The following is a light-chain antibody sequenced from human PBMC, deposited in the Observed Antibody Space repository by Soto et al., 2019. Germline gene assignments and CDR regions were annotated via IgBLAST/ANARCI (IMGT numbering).Light chain of an antibody. CDR3: AAWDDSLSGDVV. J-gene: IGLJ2*01. Sequence: QLVLTQPPSASGTPGQRVTISCSGSSSNIGSNYVYWYQQLPGTAPKLLIYSNNQRPSGVPDRFSGSKSGTSASLAISGLRSEDEADYYCAAWDDSLSGDVVFGGGTKVTVL. V-gene: IGLV1-47*02. CDR1: SSNIGSNY. CDR2: SNN.